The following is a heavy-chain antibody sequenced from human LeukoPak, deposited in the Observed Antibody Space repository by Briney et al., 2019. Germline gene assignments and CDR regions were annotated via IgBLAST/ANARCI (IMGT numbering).Heavy chain of an antibody. CDR3: ARRWTAEFDY. J-gene: IGHJ4*02. Sequence: GESLKISCKGSGYSFTNYWIAWVRQMPGKGLEWMGIIYPGDSDTKYSPSFQGQVTISADKSISTAYLQWSSLTASDTAMYYCARRWTAEFDYWGQGTLVTVSS. CDR1: GYSFTNYW. V-gene: IGHV5-51*01. D-gene: IGHD2-2*01. CDR2: IYPGDSDT.